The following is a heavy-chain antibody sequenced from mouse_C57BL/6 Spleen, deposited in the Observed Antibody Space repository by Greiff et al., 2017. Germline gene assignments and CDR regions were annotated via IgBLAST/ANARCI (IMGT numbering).Heavy chain of an antibody. Sequence: EVQLVESGGGLVQPKGSLKLSCAASGFTFNTYAMHWVRQAPGKGLEWVARIRSKSSNYATYYADSVKDRFTISRDDSQSMLYLQMNNLKTEDTAMYYCVRERDSNYDYYAMDYWGQGTSVTVSS. CDR2: IRSKSSNYAT. J-gene: IGHJ4*01. V-gene: IGHV10-3*01. D-gene: IGHD2-5*01. CDR1: GFTFNTYA. CDR3: VRERDSNYDYYAMDY.